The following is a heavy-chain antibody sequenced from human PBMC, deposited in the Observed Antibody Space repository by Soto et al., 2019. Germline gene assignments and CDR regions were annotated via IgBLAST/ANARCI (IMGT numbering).Heavy chain of an antibody. J-gene: IGHJ4*02. CDR2: INHSGST. D-gene: IGHD1-26*01. CDR1: GGSFSGYS. Sequence: QVQLQQWGAGLLKPSETLSLTCAVYGGSFSGYSWTWIRQSPGKGLEWIGQINHSGSTTYNPSLKGRVTISLATAKNQFSLDLISVTAADTAVYYCARGLFSENYYSGGWYYFDYWGQGTLVTVSS. V-gene: IGHV4-34*01. CDR3: ARGLFSENYYSGGWYYFDY.